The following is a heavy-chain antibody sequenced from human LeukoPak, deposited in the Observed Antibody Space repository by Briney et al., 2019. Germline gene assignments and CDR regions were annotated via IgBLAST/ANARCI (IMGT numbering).Heavy chain of an antibody. CDR3: AKSGYSSSWFRDDASDI. D-gene: IGHD6-13*01. J-gene: IGHJ3*02. Sequence: GGSLRLSCAASGFTFDDYAMHWVRQAPGKGLEWVSGISWNSGSIGYADSVKGRFTISRDNAKNSLYLQMNSLRAEDAALYYCAKSGYSSSWFRDDASDIWGQGTMVTVSS. V-gene: IGHV3-9*01. CDR2: ISWNSGSI. CDR1: GFTFDDYA.